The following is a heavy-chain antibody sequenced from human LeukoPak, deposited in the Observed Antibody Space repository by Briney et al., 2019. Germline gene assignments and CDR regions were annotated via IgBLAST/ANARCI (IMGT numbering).Heavy chain of an antibody. CDR2: ISYDGSNK. Sequence: GGSLRLSCAASGFTFSSYGMHWVRQAPGKGLEWVAVISYDGSNKYYADSVKGRFTISRDNSKNTLYLQMNNLRPEDTAVYYCAKSLSSRGVIIRKTGRSFDYWGQGILVTVSS. J-gene: IGHJ4*02. CDR3: AKSLSSRGVIIRKTGRSFDY. CDR1: GFTFSSYG. D-gene: IGHD3-10*01. V-gene: IGHV3-30*18.